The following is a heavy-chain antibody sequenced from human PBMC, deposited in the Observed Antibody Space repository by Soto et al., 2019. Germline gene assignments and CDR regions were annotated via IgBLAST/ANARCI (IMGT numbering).Heavy chain of an antibody. V-gene: IGHV1-18*01. CDR1: GYTFTSYV. Sequence: ASVKGSCKASGYTFTSYVISWLLQAPGQGLEWMGWISAYNGNTNYAQKLQGRVTMTTDTSTSTAYMELRSLRSDDTAVYYCTTGGEYAHYFDEWGKGTLVTVDS. CDR2: ISAYNGNT. D-gene: IGHD4-17*01. J-gene: IGHJ4*02. CDR3: TTGGEYAHYFDE.